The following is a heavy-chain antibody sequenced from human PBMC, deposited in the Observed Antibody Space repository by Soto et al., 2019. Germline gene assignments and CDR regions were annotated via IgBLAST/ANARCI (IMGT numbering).Heavy chain of an antibody. Sequence: PGGSLRLSCASSGFSLCVYYMSGIRQAPGKGLEWVSYISSRSSTIFYADSVKGRFTISRDNVKNSLYLQMNSLRAEDTAVYYCASGTNGAFFVYWGQGILVTVSS. D-gene: IGHD2-8*01. CDR3: ASGTNGAFFVY. V-gene: IGHV3-11*01. CDR2: ISSRSSTI. J-gene: IGHJ4*02. CDR1: GFSLCVYY.